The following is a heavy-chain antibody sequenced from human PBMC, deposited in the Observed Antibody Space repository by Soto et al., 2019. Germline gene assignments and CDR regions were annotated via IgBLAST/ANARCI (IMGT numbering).Heavy chain of an antibody. CDR2: INPSGGST. J-gene: IGHJ4*02. CDR3: TSLRGGPDYFDY. CDR1: GYTFTSYY. V-gene: IGHV1-46*03. D-gene: IGHD3-16*01. Sequence: ASVKVSCKASGYTFTSYYIHWVRQAPGQGLEWMGTINPSGGSTNYAQKFQERVTITRDMSTSTAYMELSSLKTEDTAVYYCTSLRGGPDYFDYWGQGTPVTVSS.